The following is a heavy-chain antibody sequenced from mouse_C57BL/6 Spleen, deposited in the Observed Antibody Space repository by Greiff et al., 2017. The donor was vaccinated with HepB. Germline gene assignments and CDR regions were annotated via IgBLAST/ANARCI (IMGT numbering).Heavy chain of an antibody. Sequence: VQLQQSGAELVRPGASVTLSCKASGYTFTDYEMHWVKQTPVHGLEWIGAIDPETGGTAYNQKFKGKAILTADKSSSTAYMELRSLTSEDSAVYYCTRWGQLRLRAMDYWGQGTSVTVSS. V-gene: IGHV1-15*01. CDR3: TRWGQLRLRAMDY. CDR1: GYTFTDYE. D-gene: IGHD3-2*02. CDR2: IDPETGGT. J-gene: IGHJ4*01.